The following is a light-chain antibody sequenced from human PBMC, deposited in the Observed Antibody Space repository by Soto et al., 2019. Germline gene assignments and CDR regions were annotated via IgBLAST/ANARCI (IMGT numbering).Light chain of an antibody. CDR3: MQGSHWPRT. CDR2: KVS. Sequence: EVVMTQSPLSLPVTLGQPASISCRSSQSLVNSDGNTYLNWFHQRPGQSPRRLIYKVSNRYSGVPDRFSGSGSGTDFTLRISRVEAEDVGVYYCMQGSHWPRTFGQGTRVEIK. J-gene: IGKJ1*01. CDR1: QSLVNSDGNTY. V-gene: IGKV2-30*01.